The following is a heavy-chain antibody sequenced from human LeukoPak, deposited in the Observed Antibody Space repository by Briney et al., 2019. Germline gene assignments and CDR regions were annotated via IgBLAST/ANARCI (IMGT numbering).Heavy chain of an antibody. J-gene: IGHJ4*02. CDR1: GFTFSNYA. D-gene: IGHD6-13*01. V-gene: IGHV3-30-3*01. CDR3: ARDGGNIAATGTSLDY. Sequence: GGSLRLSRAASGFTFSNYAIHWVRQAPGKGLEWVAVISYDGSNKYYADPVKGRFTISRDNSKNTLYLQMNSLRAADTAVYYCARDGGNIAATGTSLDYWGQGTLVTVSS. CDR2: ISYDGSNK.